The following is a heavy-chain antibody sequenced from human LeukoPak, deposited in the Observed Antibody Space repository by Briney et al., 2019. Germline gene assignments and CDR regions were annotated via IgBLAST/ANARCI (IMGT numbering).Heavy chain of an antibody. J-gene: IGHJ4*02. D-gene: IGHD6-6*01. V-gene: IGHV4-4*09. CDR2: IYNSEST. CDR3: ASSSIAARRFDY. CDR1: GGSVSNYY. Sequence: SETLSLTCTVSGGSVSNYYWSWIRQPPGKGLEWIGYIYNSESTKYNSSLKSRVTISVDTSKNQFSLKLSSVTAADTAVYYCASSSIAARRFDYWGQGTLVTVSS.